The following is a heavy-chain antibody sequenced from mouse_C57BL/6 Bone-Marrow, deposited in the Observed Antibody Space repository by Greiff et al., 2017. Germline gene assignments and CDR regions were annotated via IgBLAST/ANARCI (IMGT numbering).Heavy chain of an antibody. CDR3: ASYYGSSAFAY. CDR1: GFTFSSYA. J-gene: IGHJ3*01. V-gene: IGHV5-4*03. CDR2: ISDGGNYT. D-gene: IGHD1-1*01. Sequence: EVKLVESGGGLVKPGGSLKLSCAASGFTFSSYAMSWVRQTPEKRLEWVATISDGGNYTYYPDNVKGRFTISRDNAKNNLYLQMSHLKSEDTAMDYCASYYGSSAFAYWGQGTLVTVSA.